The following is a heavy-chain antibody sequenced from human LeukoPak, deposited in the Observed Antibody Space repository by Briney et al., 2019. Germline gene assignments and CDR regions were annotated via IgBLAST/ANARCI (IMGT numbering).Heavy chain of an antibody. CDR1: GYTFTGYY. D-gene: IGHD2-21*02. V-gene: IGHV1-2*02. J-gene: IGHJ5*02. CDR3: ARDLGPSFWCGGDCFNWFDP. Sequence: ASVKVSCKASGYTFTGYYMHWVRQAPGQGLEWMGWINPNSGGTNYAQKFQGRVTMTRDTSISTAYMELSRLRYDDTAVYYCARDLGPSFWCGGDCFNWFDPWGQGTLVTVSS. CDR2: INPNSGGT.